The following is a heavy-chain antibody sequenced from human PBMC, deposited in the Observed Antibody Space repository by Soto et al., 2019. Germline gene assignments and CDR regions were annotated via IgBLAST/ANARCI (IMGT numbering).Heavy chain of an antibody. CDR2: TYYRSKWYN. Sequence: QTLSLTCAISGDSVSSNSAAWNWIRQSPSRGLEWLGRTYYRSKWYNDYAVSVKSRITINPDTSKNQFSLQLNSVTPEDTAVYYCARDQSDIVAVPGRASYYYYGMDVWGQGTTVTVSS. D-gene: IGHD2-2*01. CDR3: ARDQSDIVAVPGRASYYYYGMDV. V-gene: IGHV6-1*01. CDR1: GDSVSSNSAA. J-gene: IGHJ6*02.